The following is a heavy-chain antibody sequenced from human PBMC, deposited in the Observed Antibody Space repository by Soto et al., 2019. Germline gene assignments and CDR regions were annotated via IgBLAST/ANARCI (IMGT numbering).Heavy chain of an antibody. Sequence: QVQLVQSGAEVKKPGASVKVSCTASGYTFTSYGISWVLQAPGQGLEWMGWISAYNGKTNYAQKLQGRVTMTTDRSTSTAYMELRSLRSEDTAVYYCARDSLMIEVIEAFDIWGQGTMVTVSS. CDR1: GYTFTSYG. D-gene: IGHD3-16*01. CDR3: ARDSLMIEVIEAFDI. V-gene: IGHV1-18*01. J-gene: IGHJ3*02. CDR2: ISAYNGKT.